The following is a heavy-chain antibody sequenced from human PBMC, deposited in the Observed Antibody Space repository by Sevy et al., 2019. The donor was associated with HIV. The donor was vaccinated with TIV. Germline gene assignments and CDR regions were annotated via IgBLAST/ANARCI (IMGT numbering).Heavy chain of an antibody. CDR1: GFSFDSYG. J-gene: IGHJ6*03. V-gene: IGHV3-23*01. CDR3: AKGGGGHYDPDEIGYYFYYYNMDV. Sequence: GGSLRLSCAVSGFSFDSYGMTWVRQAPGKGLEWVSGISGSGTRTYYADSVKGRFSISRDNSKNRLYLQMNSLRSEDTVIDYCAKGGGGHYDPDEIGYYFYYYNMDVWGKGTTVTVSS. D-gene: IGHD3-22*01. CDR2: ISGSGTRT.